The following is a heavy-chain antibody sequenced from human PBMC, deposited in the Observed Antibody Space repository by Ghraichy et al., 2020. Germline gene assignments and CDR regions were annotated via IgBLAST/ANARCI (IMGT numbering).Heavy chain of an antibody. CDR1: GFTFSSYS. D-gene: IGHD3-22*01. CDR3: ARDGRYYYDSSGYYEFDY. V-gene: IGHV3-48*02. CDR2: ISSSSSTI. J-gene: IGHJ4*02. Sequence: GGSLRLSCAASGFTFSSYSMNWVRQAPGKGLEWVSYISSSSSTIYYADSVKGRFTISRDNAKNSLYLQMNSLRDEDTAVYYCARDGRYYYDSSGYYEFDYWGQGTLVTVSS.